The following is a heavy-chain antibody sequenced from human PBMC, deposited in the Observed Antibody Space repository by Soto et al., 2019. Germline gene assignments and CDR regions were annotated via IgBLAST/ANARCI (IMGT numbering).Heavy chain of an antibody. CDR3: VRHGRPLFDY. CDR2: VYHNGGP. Sequence: PSETLSLTCAVSDGFISSSNYWSWVRQPPGKGLEWIGQVYHNGGPSYNPSLRSRVTMSIDKSKNQFSLNLSAVTAADTAVYFCVRHGRPLFDYWGPGHLVTVSS. V-gene: IGHV4-4*02. CDR1: DGFISSSNY. D-gene: IGHD6-6*01. J-gene: IGHJ4*02.